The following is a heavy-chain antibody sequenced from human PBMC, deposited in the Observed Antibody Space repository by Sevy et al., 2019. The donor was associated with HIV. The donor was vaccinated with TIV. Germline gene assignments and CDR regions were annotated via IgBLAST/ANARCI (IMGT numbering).Heavy chain of an antibody. CDR3: ARLVSCGGDCYYLDS. Sequence: GGSLRLSCAASGFTFSNYDMHWVRQAPGKGLDWVAVISHDERYKNYAESVKVRFTISRDNFKNTLFLQMDGLRPEDTAVYFGARLVSCGGDCYYLDSWGQGALVTVSS. J-gene: IGHJ4*02. CDR1: GFTFSNYD. CDR2: ISHDERYK. V-gene: IGHV3-30*04. D-gene: IGHD2-21*02.